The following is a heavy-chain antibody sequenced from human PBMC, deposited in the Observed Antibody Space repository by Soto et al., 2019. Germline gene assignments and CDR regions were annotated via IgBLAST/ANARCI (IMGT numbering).Heavy chain of an antibody. CDR3: ARDKKGFGEADAFDI. J-gene: IGHJ3*02. D-gene: IGHD3-10*01. CDR2: INPNSGGT. CDR1: GYTFTAYS. Sequence: QVQLVQSGAEVKKPGASVKVSCKPSGYTFTAYSMHWVRQALGQGLEWRGWINPNSGGTNYPQKFQGWVTMTRDTSISTAYMELSRLRSDDTAVYYCARDKKGFGEADAFDIWGQGTMVTVSS. V-gene: IGHV1-2*04.